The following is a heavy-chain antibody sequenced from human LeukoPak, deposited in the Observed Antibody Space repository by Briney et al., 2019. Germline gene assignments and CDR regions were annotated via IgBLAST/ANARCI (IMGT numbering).Heavy chain of an antibody. CDR1: GGTFSSYA. Sequence: SVKVSCKASGGTFSSYAISWVRQAPGQGLEWMGRIIPILGIANYAQKFQGRVTITADKSTSTAYMELSSLRSEDTAVYYCARSYYDILTGYSRLDAFDIWGQGTMVTVSS. J-gene: IGHJ3*02. D-gene: IGHD3-9*01. V-gene: IGHV1-69*04. CDR2: IIPILGIA. CDR3: ARSYYDILTGYSRLDAFDI.